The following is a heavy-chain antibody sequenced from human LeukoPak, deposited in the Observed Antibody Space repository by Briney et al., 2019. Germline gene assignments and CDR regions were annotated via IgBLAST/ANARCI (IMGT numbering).Heavy chain of an antibody. J-gene: IGHJ4*02. CDR1: GGSFSDFY. D-gene: IGHD3-10*01. V-gene: IGHV4-34*01. CDR3: ARNLLFMIRGVIVTNPFDS. CDR2: IYHSGST. Sequence: SETLSLTCAVQGGSFSDFYWSWIRQSPGRGLEWIGDIYHSGSTNFNPSLKSRVTISVDTSKNHVSLNVSSVTAADTAVYYCARNLLFMIRGVIVTNPFDSWGQGSLVTVSS.